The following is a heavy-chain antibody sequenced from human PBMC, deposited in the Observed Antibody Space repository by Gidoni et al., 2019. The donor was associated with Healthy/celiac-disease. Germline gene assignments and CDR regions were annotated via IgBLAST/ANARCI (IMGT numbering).Heavy chain of an antibody. Sequence: QVQLVQSGAEVKKPGASVKVSCKASGYTFTSDYMHWVRQAPGQGLEWMGIINPSGGSTSYAQKFQGRVTMTRDTSTSTVYMELSSLRSEDTAVYYCARNGPSYYGMDVWGKGTTVTVSS. CDR2: INPSGGST. V-gene: IGHV1-46*03. D-gene: IGHD2-8*01. CDR3: ARNGPSYYGMDV. CDR1: GYTFTSDY. J-gene: IGHJ6*04.